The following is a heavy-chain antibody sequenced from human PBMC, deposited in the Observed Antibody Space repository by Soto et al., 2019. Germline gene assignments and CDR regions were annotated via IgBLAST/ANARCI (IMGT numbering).Heavy chain of an antibody. Sequence: QVQLVQSGAEVKKPGSSVKVSCKASGGTFNNYPITWVRQAPGEGLEWMGGSIPIFGTANYAQKFQGRVTISVDESTSTDYMGLSSLRSEDTAVYYCARGRGYSGDDHYYYFEMDVWGQGTTVTVSS. V-gene: IGHV1-69*01. CDR3: ARGRGYSGDDHYYYFEMDV. CDR1: GGTFNNYP. D-gene: IGHD5-12*01. CDR2: SIPIFGTA. J-gene: IGHJ6*02.